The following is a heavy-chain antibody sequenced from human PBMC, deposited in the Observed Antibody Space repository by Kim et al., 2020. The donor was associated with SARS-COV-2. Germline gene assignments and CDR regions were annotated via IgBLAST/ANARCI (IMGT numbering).Heavy chain of an antibody. D-gene: IGHD3-10*01. CDR2: ISYDGSDR. Sequence: GGSLRLSCAASGIIFSNYGMHWVRQAPGKGLEWVAVISYDGSDRYYADSVKGRFTITRDNSKNTLYLQMNSLRTDDTAMYYCAKGAIRGGADHDYWGRGTLVTVSS. J-gene: IGHJ4*02. V-gene: IGHV3-30*18. CDR3: AKGAIRGGADHDY. CDR1: GIIFSNYG.